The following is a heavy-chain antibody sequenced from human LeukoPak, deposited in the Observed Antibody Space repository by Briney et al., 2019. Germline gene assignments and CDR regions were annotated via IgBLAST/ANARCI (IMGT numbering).Heavy chain of an antibody. CDR3: AKLLYYYDSSQPY. CDR2: IKQDGSEK. J-gene: IGHJ4*02. CDR1: GFTFSSYW. Sequence: GGSLRLSCAASGFTFSSYWMSWVRQAPGKGLEWVANIKQDGSEKYYVDSVKGRFTISRDNAKNTLYLQMNSLRAEDTAVYYCAKLLYYYDSSQPYWGQGTLVTVSS. D-gene: IGHD3-22*01. V-gene: IGHV3-7*03.